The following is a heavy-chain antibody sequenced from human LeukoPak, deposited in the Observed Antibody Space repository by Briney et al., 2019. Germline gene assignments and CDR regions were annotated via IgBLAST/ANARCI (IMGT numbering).Heavy chain of an antibody. J-gene: IGHJ5*02. Sequence: PGGAPRLSCAASGFTFSSYDMTWVRQAPGRGLEWVSSIRPSGDNTYYGDSVKGRFTISRDNSKNTVYLQMNNMRVDDTAVYYCARVAGWHWFDPWGRGTLVTVSS. V-gene: IGHV3-23*01. CDR3: ARVAGWHWFDP. CDR1: GFTFSSYD. D-gene: IGHD6-19*01. CDR2: IRPSGDNT.